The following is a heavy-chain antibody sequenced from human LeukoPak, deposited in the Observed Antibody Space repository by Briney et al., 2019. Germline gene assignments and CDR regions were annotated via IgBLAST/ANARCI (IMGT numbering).Heavy chain of an antibody. D-gene: IGHD3-10*01. V-gene: IGHV3-48*03. J-gene: IGHJ4*02. CDR3: AKVRELLWFGELLYFDY. Sequence: GGSLRLSCAASGFTFSSYEMNWVRQAPGKGLEWVSYISSSGSTIYYADSVKGRFTISRDNAKNSLYLQMNSLRAEDTAVYYCAKVRELLWFGELLYFDYWGQGTLVTVSS. CDR1: GFTFSSYE. CDR2: ISSSGSTI.